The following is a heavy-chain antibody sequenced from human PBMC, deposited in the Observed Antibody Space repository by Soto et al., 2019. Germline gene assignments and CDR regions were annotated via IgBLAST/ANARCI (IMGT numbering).Heavy chain of an antibody. J-gene: IGHJ6*03. D-gene: IGHD3-10*01. CDR3: ARDPDYGFGELFTPRYYYYMDV. CDR1: GFTFSSYW. V-gene: IGHV3-7*01. CDR2: IKQDGSEK. Sequence: GWSLRLSCAASGFTFSSYWMSWVRQAPGKGLEWVANIKQDGSEKYYVDSVKGRFTISRDNAKNSLYLQMNSLRAADTAVYYCARDPDYGFGELFTPRYYYYMDVWGKGTTVTVSS.